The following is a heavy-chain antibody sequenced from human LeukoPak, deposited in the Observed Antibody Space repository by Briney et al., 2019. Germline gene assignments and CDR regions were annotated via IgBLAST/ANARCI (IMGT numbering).Heavy chain of an antibody. CDR2: INHSGST. J-gene: IGHJ6*02. CDR1: GGSFSGYY. V-gene: IGHV4-34*01. Sequence: IPSETLSLTCAVYGGSFSGYYWSWIRQPPGKGLEWIGEINHSGSTNYNPSLKSRVTISVDTSKNQFSLKLSSVTAADTAVYYCARGPSSSSSYYYYGMDVWGQGTTVTVSS. D-gene: IGHD6-13*01. CDR3: ARGPSSSSSYYYYGMDV.